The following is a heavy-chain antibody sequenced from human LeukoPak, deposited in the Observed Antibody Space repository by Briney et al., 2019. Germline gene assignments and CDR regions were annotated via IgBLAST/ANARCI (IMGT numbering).Heavy chain of an antibody. CDR3: ARGRQTSSTDKPKYYYYYMDV. J-gene: IGHJ6*03. D-gene: IGHD6-13*01. V-gene: IGHV3-30*02. Sequence: GGSLRLSCTASGFTFSSYGMHWVRQAPGKGLEWVSFIRYDGTNKYYTDSVEGRFTISRDNAKNSLYLQMNSLRAEDTAVYYCARGRQTSSTDKPKYYYYYMDVWGKGTTVTVSS. CDR2: IRYDGTNK. CDR1: GFTFSSYG.